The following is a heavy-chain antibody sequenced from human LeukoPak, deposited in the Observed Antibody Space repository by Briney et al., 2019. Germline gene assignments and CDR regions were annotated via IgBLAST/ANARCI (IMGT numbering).Heavy chain of an antibody. V-gene: IGHV3-23*01. Sequence: GGSLRLSCAASGFTFSSYAMSWVRQAPGKGLEWVSAISGGGGSTYYADSVKGRFTISRDNSKNTLYLQMNSLRAEDTAVYYCAKGPDVHYYDSSGYLDYWGQGTLVTVSS. J-gene: IGHJ4*02. CDR2: ISGGGGST. CDR1: GFTFSSYA. D-gene: IGHD3-22*01. CDR3: AKGPDVHYYDSSGYLDY.